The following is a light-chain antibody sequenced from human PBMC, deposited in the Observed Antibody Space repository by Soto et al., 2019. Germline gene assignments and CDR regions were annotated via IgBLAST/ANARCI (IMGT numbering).Light chain of an antibody. Sequence: EIVMTQSPATLSVSTGERATLSCRASQSVSINLAWYQQKPGQAPRLLIYGASTRATAIPARFSGSGSGTECTLTVSSLQSEDFAVYYCQQYNNWPAITFGQGTRLEIK. CDR3: QQYNNWPAIT. CDR1: QSVSIN. CDR2: GAS. J-gene: IGKJ5*01. V-gene: IGKV3D-15*01.